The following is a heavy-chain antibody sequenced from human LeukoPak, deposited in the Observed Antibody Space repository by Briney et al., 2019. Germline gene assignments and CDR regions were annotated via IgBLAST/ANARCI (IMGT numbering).Heavy chain of an antibody. CDR2: ISWNGGST. V-gene: IGHV3-20*04. D-gene: IGHD1-26*01. Sequence: GGSLTLSCAASGFNFDDYGMTWVRQAPGEGLEWVSGISWNGGSTAYVDSVKGRFTISRDNAKNSLYLQMNSLRGEDTALYYCARGSGSYSTYFDFWGQGTPVTVSS. J-gene: IGHJ4*02. CDR1: GFNFDDYG. CDR3: ARGSGSYSTYFDF.